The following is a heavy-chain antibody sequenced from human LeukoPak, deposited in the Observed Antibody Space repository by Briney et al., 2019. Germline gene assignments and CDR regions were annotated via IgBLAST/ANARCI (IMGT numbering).Heavy chain of an antibody. D-gene: IGHD3-16*01. Sequence: SETLSLTCTVSGYSITSIYYWGWRRQPPGKGLEWIGSIHHSGDTAYNPSLKSRVTISVDTSKSQFSLKLSSVTAADTAVYYCARSYASSGLDHWGQGTLVTVSS. CDR3: ARSYASSGLDH. V-gene: IGHV4-38-2*02. CDR2: IHHSGDT. J-gene: IGHJ4*02. CDR1: GYSITSIYY.